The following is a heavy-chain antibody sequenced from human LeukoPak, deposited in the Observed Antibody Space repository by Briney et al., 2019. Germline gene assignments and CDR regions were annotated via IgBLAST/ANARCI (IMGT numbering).Heavy chain of an antibody. D-gene: IGHD6-19*01. CDR1: AFTSSSYA. J-gene: IGHJ4*02. Sequence: WGALILSCSASAFTSSSYASSWVRQAPGEELEGVSAISCSGGSTYYADSVKGRFTISGDNSKHTLYLQMHSLRAEDTAVYFCAKLSLWAVARNFDYWGQGTLVTVSS. V-gene: IGHV3-23*01. CDR3: AKLSLWAVARNFDY. CDR2: ISCSGGST.